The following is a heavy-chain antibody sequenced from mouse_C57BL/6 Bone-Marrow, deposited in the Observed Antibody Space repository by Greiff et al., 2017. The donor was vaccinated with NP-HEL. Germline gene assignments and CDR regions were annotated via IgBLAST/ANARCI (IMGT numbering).Heavy chain of an antibody. D-gene: IGHD2-1*01. Sequence: QVQLQQPGAELVKPGASVKLSCKASGYTFTSYWMHWVKQRPGQGLAWIGMIHPNSGSTNYNEKFKSKATLTVDKSSSTAYMQLSSLTSEDSAVYYCARIHYGNYDYYFDYWGQGTTLTVSS. CDR1: GYTFTSYW. J-gene: IGHJ2*01. V-gene: IGHV1-64*01. CDR3: ARIHYGNYDYYFDY. CDR2: IHPNSGST.